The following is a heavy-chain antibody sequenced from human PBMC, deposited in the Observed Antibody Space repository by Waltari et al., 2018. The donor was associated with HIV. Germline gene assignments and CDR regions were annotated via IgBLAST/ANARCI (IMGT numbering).Heavy chain of an antibody. Sequence: QVQLVQSGAEVKTPGASVKVSCQPSGYTFTGYYIHWVRQAPGQGPEWMGCINPNSGGTNDAQKFQGRVTMTRDTSTSTSYMELNRLRSDDTAVYYCARGIRLVWGQGTLVTVSS. CDR1: GYTFTGYY. CDR2: INPNSGGT. J-gene: IGHJ4*02. V-gene: IGHV1-2*02. D-gene: IGHD1-20*01. CDR3: ARGIRLV.